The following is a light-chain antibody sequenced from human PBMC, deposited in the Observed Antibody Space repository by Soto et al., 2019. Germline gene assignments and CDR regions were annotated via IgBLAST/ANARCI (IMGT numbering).Light chain of an antibody. CDR2: AAS. J-gene: IGKJ1*01. Sequence: IQMTQSPSSVSASVGDRLSITCRASQVITNDLGWYQQKPGKAPKRLIYAASTLQSGVPSRFSGSGSRTEFTLTLSSLQPEDVATYYCLQLNTYPWTFGQGTRVDIK. V-gene: IGKV1-17*01. CDR1: QVITND. CDR3: LQLNTYPWT.